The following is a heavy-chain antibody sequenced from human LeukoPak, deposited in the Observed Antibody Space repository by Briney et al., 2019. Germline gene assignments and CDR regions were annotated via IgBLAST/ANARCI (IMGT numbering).Heavy chain of an antibody. Sequence: SETLSLTCAVYGGSFSGYYWSWIRQPPGKGLEWIGEINHSGSTNYNPSLKSRVTISVDTSKNQFSLKLSSVTAADTAVYYCARKLSSSWTYYYYGMDVWGQGTTVTVSS. CDR2: INHSGST. D-gene: IGHD6-13*01. V-gene: IGHV4-34*01. CDR3: ARKLSSSWTYYYYGMDV. J-gene: IGHJ6*02. CDR1: GGSFSGYY.